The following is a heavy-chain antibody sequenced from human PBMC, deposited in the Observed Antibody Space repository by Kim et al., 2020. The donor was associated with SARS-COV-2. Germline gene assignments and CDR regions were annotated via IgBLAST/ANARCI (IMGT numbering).Heavy chain of an antibody. CDR3: AKDRGGSGWPVFDY. Sequence: GGSLRLSCAASGFTLTNNAMSWVRQPLGRGLEWVSTIRAGAETTYYANSVNGRFTISRDSSTHTLYLQLDSLRADDTAICYCAKDRGGSGWPVFDYWGQG. V-gene: IGHV3-23*01. CDR1: GFTLTNNA. D-gene: IGHD6-19*01. CDR2: IRAGAETT. J-gene: IGHJ4*02.